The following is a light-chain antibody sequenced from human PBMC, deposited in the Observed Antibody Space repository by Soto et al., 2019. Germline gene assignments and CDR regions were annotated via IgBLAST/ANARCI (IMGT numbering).Light chain of an antibody. CDR1: SSNIGSDF. CDR3: AAWDTSLSGGV. V-gene: IGLV1-51*02. CDR2: ENN. J-gene: IGLJ3*02. Sequence: QLVLTRPPSVSVAPGQKVTISCSGSSSNIGSDFVSWYQQLPGTAPQLLIYENNKRPSGIPDRFSGSKSATSATLGITGLQTGDEADYYCAAWDTSLSGGVFGGGTKLTVL.